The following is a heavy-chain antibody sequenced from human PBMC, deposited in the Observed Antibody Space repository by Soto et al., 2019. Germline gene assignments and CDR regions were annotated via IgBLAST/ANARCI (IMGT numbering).Heavy chain of an antibody. J-gene: IGHJ4*02. D-gene: IGHD2-2*01. CDR1: GFTFSNYG. CDR3: AKDPRFRINSSTSANDFDY. V-gene: IGHV3-30*18. Sequence: QVQLVESGGGVVQPGRSLRLSCAASGFTFSNYGIHWVRQAPGKGLEWVAVISYDGSNKYYADSVKGRFTISRDNSKNTLYLQMNSLRAEDTAVYYCAKDPRFRINSSTSANDFDYWGQGTLVTVSS. CDR2: ISYDGSNK.